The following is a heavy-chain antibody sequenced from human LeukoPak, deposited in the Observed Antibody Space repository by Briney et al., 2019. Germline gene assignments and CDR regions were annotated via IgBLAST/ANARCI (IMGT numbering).Heavy chain of an antibody. CDR1: GGSISSYY. V-gene: IGHV4-59*01. Sequence: SETLSLTCTVSGGSISSYYWSWIRQPPGKGLEWIGYIYYSGSTNYNPSLKSRVTISVDTSKNQFSLKLSSVTAADTAVYYCARVFSGSFSHLDYWGQGTLVTVSS. J-gene: IGHJ4*02. D-gene: IGHD1-26*01. CDR2: IYYSGST. CDR3: ARVFSGSFSHLDY.